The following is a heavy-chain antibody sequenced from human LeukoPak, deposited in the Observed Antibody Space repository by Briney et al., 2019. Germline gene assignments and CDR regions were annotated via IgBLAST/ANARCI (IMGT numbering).Heavy chain of an antibody. J-gene: IGHJ1*01. Sequence: GGSLRLSCAASGLIFSDAWMNWVRQAPGKGLEWVSAISGSGGSTYYADSVKGRFTISRDNSKNTLYLQMNSLRAEDTAVYYCAKGGIVVVPAAQGHFQHWGQGTLVTVSS. V-gene: IGHV3-23*01. CDR2: ISGSGGST. D-gene: IGHD2-2*01. CDR1: GLIFSDAW. CDR3: AKGGIVVVPAAQGHFQH.